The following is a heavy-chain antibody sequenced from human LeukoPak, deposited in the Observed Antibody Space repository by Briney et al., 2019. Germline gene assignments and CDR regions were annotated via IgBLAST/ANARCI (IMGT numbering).Heavy chain of an antibody. D-gene: IGHD2-21*01. J-gene: IGHJ4*02. Sequence: GGSLRLSCAASGFSFSDNYMSWVRQAPGKGLAWISYISGNSGYTSFADSVKGRFTIYRDNARNSVYLQMNNLRVEDTAVYYCCRQDWAYWGQGTLVTVSS. CDR2: ISGNSGYT. CDR3: CRQDWAY. V-gene: IGHV3-11*03. CDR1: GFSFSDNY.